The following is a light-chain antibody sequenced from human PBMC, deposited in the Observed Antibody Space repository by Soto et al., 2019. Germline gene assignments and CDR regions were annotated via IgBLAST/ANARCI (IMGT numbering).Light chain of an antibody. J-gene: IGKJ1*01. CDR3: QQRSNWLSCT. CDR2: GAS. V-gene: IGKV3D-20*02. Sequence: EIVLTQPPGTLSLSPGERATLSCRASQSVSNDYLAWYQQKPGQAPRLLIYGASSRATGIPDRFSGSGSGTDFTLTISSLEPEDFAVYYCQQRSNWLSCTIGQGTKVDSK. CDR1: QSVSNDY.